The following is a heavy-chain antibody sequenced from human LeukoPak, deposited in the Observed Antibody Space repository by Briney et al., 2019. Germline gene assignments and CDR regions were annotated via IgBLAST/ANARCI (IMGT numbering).Heavy chain of an antibody. CDR1: GGSLSGYY. Sequence: ETLSLTCAVYGGSLSGYYWSWIRQPPGKGLEWVSAISGSGGSTYYADSVKGRFTISRDNSKNTLYLQMNSLRAEDTAVYYCAKTSRRTYFDPRGGGGSDYWGQGTLVTVSS. J-gene: IGHJ4*02. V-gene: IGHV3-23*01. CDR2: ISGSGGST. D-gene: IGHD3-9*01. CDR3: AKTSRRTYFDPRGGGGSDY.